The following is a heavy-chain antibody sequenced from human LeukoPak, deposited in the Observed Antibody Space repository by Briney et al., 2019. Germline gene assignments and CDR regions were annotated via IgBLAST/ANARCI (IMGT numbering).Heavy chain of an antibody. J-gene: IGHJ3*02. CDR3: ARDRSSGWTGVFDI. D-gene: IGHD6-19*01. CDR2: IYYSGST. CDR1: GGSISSYY. V-gene: IGHV4-59*01. Sequence: SETLSLTCNVSGGSISSYYWSWIRQSPGKGLEWNGYIYYSGSTKYNPSLESRVTISIDTSKNHFSLKLSSVTAADTAVYYCARDRSSGWTGVFDIWGRGTMVTGSS.